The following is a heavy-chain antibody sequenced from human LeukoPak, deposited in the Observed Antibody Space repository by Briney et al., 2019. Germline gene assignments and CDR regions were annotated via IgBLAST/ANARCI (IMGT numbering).Heavy chain of an antibody. V-gene: IGHV4-59*01. CDR2: IYYSGST. CDR3: ARSWELEHFFDY. Sequence: PSETLSLTCTVSGGSISSYYWSWIRQPPGKGLEWIGYIYYSGSTNYNPSLKSRVTISVDTSKNQFSLKLSSVTAADTAVYYCARSWELEHFFDYWGQGTLVTVSS. J-gene: IGHJ4*02. CDR1: GGSISSYY. D-gene: IGHD1-26*01.